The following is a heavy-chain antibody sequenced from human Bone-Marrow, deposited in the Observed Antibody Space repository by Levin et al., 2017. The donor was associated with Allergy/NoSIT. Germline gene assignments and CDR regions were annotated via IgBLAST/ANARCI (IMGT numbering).Heavy chain of an antibody. CDR2: IKSRGHGGTA. V-gene: IGHV3-15*01. CDR1: GFTYTNAW. D-gene: IGHD2-8*01. J-gene: IGHJ4*02. Sequence: GGSLRLSCVGSGFTYTNAWMSWVRQAPGKGLEWIGHIKSRGHGGTADYAAPVKGRFSISREESKNTMYLQMESLKTEDTAKYYCIITNGDPRPVYWGQGTRVTVSS. CDR3: IITNGDPRPVY.